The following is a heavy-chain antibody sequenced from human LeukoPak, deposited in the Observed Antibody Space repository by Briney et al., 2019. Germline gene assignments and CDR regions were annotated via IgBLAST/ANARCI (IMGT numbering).Heavy chain of an antibody. Sequence: GGSLRLSCAASGFTFRDYYMIWVRQAPGKGLEGVSYISSNSSFTNYADAVWGRFTISRDNAENSLFLKMNSVRAEDTAVYYCARDGDYNSTGGVDYCGQGTRVTVSS. CDR1: GFTFRDYY. D-gene: IGHD3-22*01. CDR2: ISSNSSFT. V-gene: IGHV3-11*05. CDR3: ARDGDYNSTGGVDY. J-gene: IGHJ4*02.